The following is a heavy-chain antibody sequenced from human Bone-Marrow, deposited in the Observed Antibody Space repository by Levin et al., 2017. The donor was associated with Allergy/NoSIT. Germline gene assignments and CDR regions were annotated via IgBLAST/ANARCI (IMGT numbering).Heavy chain of an antibody. CDR3: AKDGKSFSGTFLGY. J-gene: IGHJ4*02. CDR1: GFPFNTYG. CDR2: ISYDGTKE. V-gene: IGHV3-30*18. Sequence: AGESLKISCAASGFPFNTYGMHWVRQAPGKGLEWVAFISYDGTKEQYADFVKGRFSISRDNSMKTLYLELDSLRDEDTAVYYCAKDGKSFSGTFLGYWGQGTQVIVSS. D-gene: IGHD2/OR15-2a*01.